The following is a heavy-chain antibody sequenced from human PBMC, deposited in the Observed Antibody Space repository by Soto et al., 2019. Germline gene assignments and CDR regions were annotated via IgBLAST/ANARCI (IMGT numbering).Heavy chain of an antibody. V-gene: IGHV1-3*01. Sequence: ASVKVSCKASGYTFTSYDMHWVRQAPGQRLAWMGWVIAGNGSTKYAQKFQGRVTITRDTSASTAYMELSSLRAEDTAVYYCAAPHPRAGTAAFDIWGQGTIVTVSS. J-gene: IGHJ3*02. CDR2: VIAGNGST. CDR3: AAPHPRAGTAAFDI. CDR1: GYTFTSYD. D-gene: IGHD2-21*02.